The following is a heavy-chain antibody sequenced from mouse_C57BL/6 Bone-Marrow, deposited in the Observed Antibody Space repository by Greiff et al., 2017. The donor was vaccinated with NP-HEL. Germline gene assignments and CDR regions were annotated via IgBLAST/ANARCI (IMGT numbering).Heavy chain of an antibody. CDR3: ARGVLRSYYYAMDY. V-gene: IGHV5-17*01. CDR1: GFTFSDYG. CDR2: ISSGSSTI. J-gene: IGHJ4*01. Sequence: DVKLVESGGGLVKPGGSLKLSCAASGFTFSDYGMHWVRQAPEKGLEWVAYISSGSSTIYYADTVKGRFTISRDNAKNTLFLQMTSLRSEDTAMYYCARGVLRSYYYAMDYWGQGTSVTVSS. D-gene: IGHD1-1*01.